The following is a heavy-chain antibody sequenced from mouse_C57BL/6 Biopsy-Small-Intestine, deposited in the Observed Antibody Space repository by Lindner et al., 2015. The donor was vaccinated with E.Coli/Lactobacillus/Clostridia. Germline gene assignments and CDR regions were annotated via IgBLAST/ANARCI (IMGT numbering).Heavy chain of an antibody. CDR3: ARDRCSGGSCYSLYYYYYGMDV. CDR1: GYTFTSYG. V-gene: IGHV1-81*01. Sequence: SVKVSCKASGYTFTSYGISWVRQAPGQGLEWMGWISAYNGNTNYAQKLQGRVTMTTDTSTSTAYMELRSLRSDDTAVYYCARDRCSGGSCYSLYYYYYGMDVWGQGTTVTVSS. D-gene: IGHD1-1*02. CDR2: ISAYNGNT. J-gene: IGHJ1*01.